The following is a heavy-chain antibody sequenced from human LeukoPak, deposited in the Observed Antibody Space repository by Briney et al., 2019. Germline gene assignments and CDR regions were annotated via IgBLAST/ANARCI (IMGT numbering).Heavy chain of an antibody. CDR1: GFTFSSYW. CDR3: ARKGYDSRGKVYYYGMDV. V-gene: IGHV3-7*01. CDR2: IKQDGSEK. D-gene: IGHD3-22*01. J-gene: IGHJ6*02. Sequence: GGSLRLSCAASGFTFSSYWMSWVRQAPGKGLEWVANIKQDGSEKYYVDSVKGRFTISRDNAKNSLYLQMNSLRAEDTAVYYCARKGYDSRGKVYYYGMDVWGQGTTVTVSS.